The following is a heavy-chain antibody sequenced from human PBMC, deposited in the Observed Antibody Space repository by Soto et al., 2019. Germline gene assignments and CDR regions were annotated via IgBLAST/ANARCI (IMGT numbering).Heavy chain of an antibody. J-gene: IGHJ5*02. CDR3: ARVRSNWFDP. Sequence: SLTLSLTCTVSGGSISSYLWSWIRQPPGKGLEWIGYIYYSGSTNYNPSLKSRVTISVDTSKNQFSLKLSSVTAADTAVYYCARVRSNWFDPWGQGTLVTVSS. CDR1: GGSISSYL. CDR2: IYYSGST. V-gene: IGHV4-59*01.